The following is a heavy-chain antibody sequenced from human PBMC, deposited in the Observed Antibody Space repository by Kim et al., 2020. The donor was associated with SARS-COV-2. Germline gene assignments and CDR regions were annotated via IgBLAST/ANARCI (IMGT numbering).Heavy chain of an antibody. Sequence: GGSLRLFCSASGFTFSSSWMTWVRQAPGKGLEWVGNINRDGSGQNYVGSLRGRFTISRDNTRNSLYLQMESLRAEDTAVYYCTTKNYWGQGTLDTVSS. CDR1: GFTFSSSW. CDR3: TTKNY. CDR2: INRDGSGQ. J-gene: IGHJ4*02. V-gene: IGHV3-7*01.